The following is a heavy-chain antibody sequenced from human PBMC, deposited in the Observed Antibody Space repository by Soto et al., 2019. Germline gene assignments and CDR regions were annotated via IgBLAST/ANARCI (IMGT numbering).Heavy chain of an antibody. CDR1: GYAFTSYG. CDR2: ISAYNGNT. V-gene: IGHV1-18*01. J-gene: IGHJ4*02. CDR3: ARDTLEYSSSSSAFDY. Sequence: ASVNVSCKASGYAFTSYGISWVRQAPGQGLEWMGWISAYNGNTNYAQKLQGRVTMTTDTSTSTAYMELRSLRSDDTAVYYCARDTLEYSSSSSAFDYWGQGTLVTVSS. D-gene: IGHD6-6*01.